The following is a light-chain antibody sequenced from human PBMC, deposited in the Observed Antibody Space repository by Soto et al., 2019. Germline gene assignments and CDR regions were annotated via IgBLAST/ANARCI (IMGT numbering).Light chain of an antibody. CDR2: GTS. CDR1: ETIGRAY. J-gene: IGKJ2*01. Sequence: IVLTQSPGTVSLSPGERATLSCRANETIGRAYFAWYQHRPGRTPRLVVSGTSNRAAGIPDRFGGSGSGAAFTLTISGVEPEDSAVYYCHQYATSPFTFGQGTKLEIK. CDR3: HQYATSPFT. V-gene: IGKV3-20*01.